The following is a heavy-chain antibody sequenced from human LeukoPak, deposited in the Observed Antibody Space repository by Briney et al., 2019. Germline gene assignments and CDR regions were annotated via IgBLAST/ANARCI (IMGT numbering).Heavy chain of an antibody. V-gene: IGHV4-61*02. Sequence: SQTLSLTCTVSGGSISSGSHYWSWIRQPAGKGLEWIGLIYTSGTTKTNPSLESRVTISLDTSKNQFSLKLGSVTAADTAVYYCAREFESWGQGSLVTVSS. J-gene: IGHJ5*01. CDR3: AREFES. CDR2: IYTSGTT. CDR1: GGSISSGSHY.